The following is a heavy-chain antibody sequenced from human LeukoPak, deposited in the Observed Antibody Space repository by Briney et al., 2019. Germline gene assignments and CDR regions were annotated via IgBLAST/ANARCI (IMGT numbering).Heavy chain of an antibody. J-gene: IGHJ6*03. CDR1: GGSFSGYY. CDR2: INHSGST. Sequence: SETLSLTCAVYGGSFSGYYWSWIRQPPGKGLEWIGEINHSGSTNYNPSLKSRVTISVDTSKNQFSLKLSSVTAADTVVYYCARGWLQPYYYYMDVWGKGTTVTVSS. V-gene: IGHV4-34*01. D-gene: IGHD5-24*01. CDR3: ARGWLQPYYYYMDV.